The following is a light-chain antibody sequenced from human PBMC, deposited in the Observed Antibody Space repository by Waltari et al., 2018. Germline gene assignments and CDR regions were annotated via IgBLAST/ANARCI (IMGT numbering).Light chain of an antibody. J-gene: IGKJ4*01. CDR1: QCVRSSY. CDR3: QQYGSSLLT. CDR2: GAS. V-gene: IGKV3-20*01. Sequence: EIVLTQSPGTLSLSPGERATLPCRASQCVRSSYLAWYQQKPGQAPRLLIYGASSRATGIPDRFSGSGSGTDFTLTISRLEPEDFAVYYCQQYGSSLLTFGGGTKVEIK.